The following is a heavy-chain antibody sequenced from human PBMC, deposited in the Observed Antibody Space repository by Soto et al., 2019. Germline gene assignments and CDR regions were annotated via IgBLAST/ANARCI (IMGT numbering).Heavy chain of an antibody. CDR2: IIPIFGTT. CDR1: VGNFSNYA. J-gene: IGHJ4*02. V-gene: IGHV1-69*13. Sequence: SVKVSCKASVGNFSNYAISWVRQAPGQGLEWMGEIIPIFGTTKNAQKFQGRVTITADESTSTAYMELRSLRSDDTAVYYCASVGLDCSGGSCYPTNFDYWGQGTLVTVSS. CDR3: ASVGLDCSGGSCYPTNFDY. D-gene: IGHD2-15*01.